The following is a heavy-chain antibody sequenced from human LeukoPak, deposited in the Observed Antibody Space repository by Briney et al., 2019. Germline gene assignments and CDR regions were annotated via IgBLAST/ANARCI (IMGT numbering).Heavy chain of an antibody. J-gene: IGHJ4*02. V-gene: IGHV3-21*05. CDR1: GFTFSLYA. CDR3: ARDTFQPGLIDS. Sequence: GGSLRLSCAASGFTFSLYAMNWVRQAPGKGLEWVSYINDESSDIHYAGSVRGQFTISRDDARQPLYLQLSSLRVDDTAVYYCARDTFQPGLIDSWGQGTLVTVSS. D-gene: IGHD2-2*01. CDR2: INDESSDI.